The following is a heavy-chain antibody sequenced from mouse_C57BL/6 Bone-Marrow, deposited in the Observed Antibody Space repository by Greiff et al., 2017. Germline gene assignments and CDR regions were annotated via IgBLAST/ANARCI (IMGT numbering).Heavy chain of an antibody. V-gene: IGHV5-6*01. D-gene: IGHD1-1*01. J-gene: IGHJ2*01. CDR1: GFTFSSYG. CDR3: ARGGVVATNYFDY. Sequence: EVMLVESGGDLVKPGGSLKLSCAASGFTFSSYGMSWVRQTPDKRLEWVATISSGGSYTYYPDSVKGRVTISRDNAKNTLYLQMSSLKSEDTAMYYCARGGVVATNYFDYWGQGTTLTVSS. CDR2: ISSGGSYT.